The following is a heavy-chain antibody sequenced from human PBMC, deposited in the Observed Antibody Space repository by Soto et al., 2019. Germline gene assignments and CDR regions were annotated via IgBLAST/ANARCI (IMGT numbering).Heavy chain of an antibody. Sequence: ASVKVSCKASGYTFTSYGISWVRQAPGQGLEWMGWISAYNGNTNYAQKLQGRVTMTTDTSTSTAYMELRSLRSDDTAVYYCARVRGILIAARYYYYYGMDVWGQGTTVTVSS. CDR1: GYTFTSYG. V-gene: IGHV1-18*01. D-gene: IGHD6-6*01. CDR2: ISAYNGNT. CDR3: ARVRGILIAARYYYYYGMDV. J-gene: IGHJ6*02.